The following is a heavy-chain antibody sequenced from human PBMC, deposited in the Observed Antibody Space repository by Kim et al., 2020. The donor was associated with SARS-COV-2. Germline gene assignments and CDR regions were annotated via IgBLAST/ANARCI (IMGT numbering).Heavy chain of an antibody. D-gene: IGHD5-12*01. CDR2: IIPIFGTA. J-gene: IGHJ6*02. V-gene: IGHV1-69*13. CDR3: AREGYSGYDVGQTYYCYGMDV. CDR1: GGTFSSYA. Sequence: SVKVSCKASGGTFSSYAISWVRQAPGQGLEWMGGIIPIFGTANYAQKFQGRVTITADESTSTAYMELSSLRSEDTAVYYCAREGYSGYDVGQTYYCYGMDVWGQGTTVTVSS.